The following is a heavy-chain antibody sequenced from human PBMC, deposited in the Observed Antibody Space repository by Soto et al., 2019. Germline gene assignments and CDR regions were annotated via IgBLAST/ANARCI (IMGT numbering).Heavy chain of an antibody. D-gene: IGHD6-19*01. Sequence: EVQLVESGGGLVQPGRSLRLSCAASGFTFDDYAMHWVRQAPGKGLEWVSGISWNSGSIGYADSVKGRFTISRDNAKNSLYLQMNSLRAEDTALYYCARGAYSSGWYSSGYFDYWGQGTLVTVSS. V-gene: IGHV3-9*01. CDR2: ISWNSGSI. CDR1: GFTFDDYA. CDR3: ARGAYSSGWYSSGYFDY. J-gene: IGHJ4*02.